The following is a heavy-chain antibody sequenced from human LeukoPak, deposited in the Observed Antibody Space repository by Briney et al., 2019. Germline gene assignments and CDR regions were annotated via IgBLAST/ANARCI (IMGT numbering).Heavy chain of an antibody. Sequence: GGSLRLSCADSGFTLSIYWMSWVRQAPGQGLEWVAHIKHGGSEKYDVDSVKGRFTISRDNAKISLFLQMNSLTAEDTAVYYCTTDASTYCSNGICYTGGNFDYWGQGTLVTVSS. CDR3: TTDASTYCSNGICYTGGNFDY. V-gene: IGHV3-7*05. CDR2: IKHGGSEK. D-gene: IGHD2-8*01. CDR1: GFTLSIYW. J-gene: IGHJ4*02.